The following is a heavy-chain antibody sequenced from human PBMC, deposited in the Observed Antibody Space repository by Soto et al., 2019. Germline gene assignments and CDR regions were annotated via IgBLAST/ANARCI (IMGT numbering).Heavy chain of an antibody. V-gene: IGHV3-11*01. Sequence: GGSLRLSCTTSGFTFSDYFMTWIRQAPGKGLEWVSYITSDSTIYYADSVKGRFTISRDNAKSSLYLQMNSLRAEDTAVYYCATDWSLIYWGPGTLVTVSS. CDR1: GFTFSDYF. CDR2: ITSDSTI. D-gene: IGHD2-8*02. J-gene: IGHJ4*02. CDR3: ATDWSLIY.